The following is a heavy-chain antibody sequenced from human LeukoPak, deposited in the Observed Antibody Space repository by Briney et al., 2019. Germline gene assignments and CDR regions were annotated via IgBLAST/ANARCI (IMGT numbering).Heavy chain of an antibody. Sequence: GGSLRLSCAGSGFTFSSLWMSWFRQAPGKGLEWVAIIKQDGSEKYYVDSVEGRFTVSRDNAKKEVYLQMNNLRVDDTAVYYCAGDAGWTFGIWGQGTKVVVSS. V-gene: IGHV3-7*01. J-gene: IGHJ3*02. D-gene: IGHD1-14*01. CDR2: IKQDGSEK. CDR3: AGDAGWTFGI. CDR1: GFTFSSLW.